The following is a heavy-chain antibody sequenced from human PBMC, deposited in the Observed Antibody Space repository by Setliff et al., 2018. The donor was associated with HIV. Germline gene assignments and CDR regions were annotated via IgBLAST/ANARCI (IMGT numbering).Heavy chain of an antibody. CDR3: AREARYQDRYYYYMDV. CDR2: ISAYDGNT. D-gene: IGHD1-20*01. V-gene: IGHV1-18*01. Sequence: GASVKVSCKASGYTFTSYGISWVRQAPGQGLEWMGWISAYDGNTNYAQKFQGRVTMTRDTSASTVYMELSSLRSEDTAVYYCAREARYQDRYYYYMDVWGKGTTVTVSS. CDR1: GYTFTSYG. J-gene: IGHJ6*03.